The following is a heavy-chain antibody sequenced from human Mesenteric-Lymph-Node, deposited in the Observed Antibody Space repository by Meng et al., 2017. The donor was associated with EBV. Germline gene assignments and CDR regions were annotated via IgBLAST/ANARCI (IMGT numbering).Heavy chain of an antibody. J-gene: IGHJ4*02. Sequence: VQLXXXXXGLVXPXXXLRLSCAASGFIFSCYWMHWVRQAPGKGLVWVSRINSDGSSITYADSVKGRFTISRDNAKNTLYLQVNSLRAEDTAVYYCETGIAALVYWGRGTLVTVSS. CDR2: INSDGSSI. CDR3: ETGIAALVY. D-gene: IGHD6-6*01. V-gene: IGHV3-74*01. CDR1: GFIFSCYW.